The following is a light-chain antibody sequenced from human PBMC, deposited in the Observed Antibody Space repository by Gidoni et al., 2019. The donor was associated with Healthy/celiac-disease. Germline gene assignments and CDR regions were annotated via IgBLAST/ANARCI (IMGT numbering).Light chain of an antibody. CDR2: LGS. Sequence: DIVMTQSPLSLPVTPGEPASISCRSSQSLLHSNGYNDLDWYLPKPGQSPQLLIYLGSNRASGVPDRFSGSGSGTDFTLKISRLEAEDVGVYYCMQALQTRTFGQGTKLEIK. CDR3: MQALQTRT. J-gene: IGKJ2*01. V-gene: IGKV2-28*01. CDR1: QSLLHSNGYND.